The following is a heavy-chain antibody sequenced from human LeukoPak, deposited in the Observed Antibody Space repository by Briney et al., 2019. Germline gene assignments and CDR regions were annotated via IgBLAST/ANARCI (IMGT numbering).Heavy chain of an antibody. J-gene: IGHJ4*02. CDR3: ARVHDYGDYFDY. Sequence: ASVKVSCKASGYTFTSYGISRVRQAPGQGLEWMGWISAYNGNTNYAQKLQGRVTMTTDTSTSTAYMELRSLRSDDTAVYYCARVHDYGDYFDYWGQGTLVTVSS. CDR2: ISAYNGNT. V-gene: IGHV1-18*01. D-gene: IGHD4-17*01. CDR1: GYTFTSYG.